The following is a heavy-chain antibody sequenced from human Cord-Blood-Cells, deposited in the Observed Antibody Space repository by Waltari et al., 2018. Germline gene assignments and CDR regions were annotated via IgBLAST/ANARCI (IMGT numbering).Heavy chain of an antibody. CDR2: IYTSGST. D-gene: IGHD3-10*01. V-gene: IGHV4-61*09. CDR1: GGSISSGSYY. J-gene: IGHJ5*02. Sequence: QVQLQESGPGLVKPSQTLSLTCTVSGGSISSGSYYWSWIRQPAGKGLEWIGYIYTSGSTNYNPSLKRRVTISVDTAKNQFSLKRSSVTAADTAVYYCARDSATWGQGTLVTVSS. CDR3: ARDSAT.